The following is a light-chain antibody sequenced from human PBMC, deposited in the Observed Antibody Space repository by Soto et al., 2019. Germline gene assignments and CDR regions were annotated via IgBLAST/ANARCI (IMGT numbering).Light chain of an antibody. V-gene: IGLV2-14*01. CDR3: SADTSSSSGV. Sequence: QSALTQPASVSGSPGQSITISCTGTSSDVGAYNYVSWYQQHSGKAPKLIIYEVTNRPSGVSNRFSASKSGNTASLPIFGLQAEDEAEYYCSADTSSSSGVFGGGTKVTVL. CDR2: EVT. J-gene: IGLJ3*02. CDR1: SSDVGAYNY.